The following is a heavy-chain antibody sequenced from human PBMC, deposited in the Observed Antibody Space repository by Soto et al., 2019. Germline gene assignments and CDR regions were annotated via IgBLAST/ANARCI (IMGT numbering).Heavy chain of an antibody. Sequence: EVQLVESGGGLVKPGGSLRLSCAASGFTFSSYSMNWVRQAPGKGLEWVSSISSSSSYLYYADSVKGRLTISRDNAKNSLYLQMNSLRAEDTAVYYCARGKPLPPPPAYYYYYGMDVWGHGTTVTVSS. J-gene: IGHJ6*02. CDR1: GFTFSSYS. V-gene: IGHV3-21*01. CDR2: ISSSSSYL. CDR3: ARGKPLPPPPAYYYYYGMDV.